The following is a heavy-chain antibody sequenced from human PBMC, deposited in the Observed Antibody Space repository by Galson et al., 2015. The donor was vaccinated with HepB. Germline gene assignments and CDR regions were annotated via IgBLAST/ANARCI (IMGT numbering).Heavy chain of an antibody. CDR2: ISANGGSR. V-gene: IGHV3-23*01. CDR3: AKGYGPFDL. CDR1: GFTFGSTA. J-gene: IGHJ5*02. Sequence: SLRLSCAASGFTFGSTAMTWVRQAPGKGLEWVSGISANGGSRFYAESVKGRFTISRDNSKNTLSFQMNSLKAEDTAVYYWAKGYGPFDLWGQGTLVTVSS. D-gene: IGHD4-17*01.